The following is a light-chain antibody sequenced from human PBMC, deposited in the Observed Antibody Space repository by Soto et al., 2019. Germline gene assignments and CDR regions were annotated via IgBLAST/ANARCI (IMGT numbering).Light chain of an antibody. J-gene: IGKJ1*01. CDR1: QSVGSN. CDR2: GAS. CDR3: QHKET. V-gene: IGKV3-15*01. Sequence: EIVMTQSPATLSVSAGERATLSCRASQSVGSNLAWYQQKPGQAPRLLIYGASTRATDIPGRFSGSGSGTEFTLTISSLQSEDFAVYYCQHKETFGQGTRVEIK.